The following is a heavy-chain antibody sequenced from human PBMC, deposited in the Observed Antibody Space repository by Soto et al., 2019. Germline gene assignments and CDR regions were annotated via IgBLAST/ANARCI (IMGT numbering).Heavy chain of an antibody. CDR3: ARRHCSGSSCSTSYRFFDY. CDR2: ISGSAGST. J-gene: IGHJ4*02. CDR1: GFTFSSYS. D-gene: IGHD2-2*01. Sequence: EVQLLESGGVLVQPGGSLRLSCAASGFTFSSYSVSWVRQGPGKGLEWVSSISGSAGSTYYTDSVKGRFAISRDNSKNTVFLQMNSLRAEDTVVYYCARRHCSGSSCSTSYRFFDYWGQGTLVTVSS. V-gene: IGHV3-23*01.